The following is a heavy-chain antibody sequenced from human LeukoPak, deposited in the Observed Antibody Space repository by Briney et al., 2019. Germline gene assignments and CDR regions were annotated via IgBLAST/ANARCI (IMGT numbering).Heavy chain of an antibody. V-gene: IGHV3-53*01. CDR2: IYNGGNT. CDR1: GFPVSSKY. J-gene: IGHJ4*02. CDR3: AVWAAAGTEAAWSDY. D-gene: IGHD6-13*01. Sequence: PGGPLSLSCTASGFPVSSKYMSWVRQAPGKGLEWVSLIYNGGNTYYTKSVKGRFTISKDSSKNKLYLQMDSLRAEDRAVYYCAVWAAAGTEAAWSDYWRQGTLVSVSS.